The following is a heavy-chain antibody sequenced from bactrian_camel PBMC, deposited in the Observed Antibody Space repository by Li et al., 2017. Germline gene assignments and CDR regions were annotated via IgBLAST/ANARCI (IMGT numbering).Heavy chain of an antibody. CDR2: IYNGVA. J-gene: IGHJ4*01. V-gene: IGHV3S55*01. CDR3: AADYLCQLERNNWYY. CDR1: GDTTGRYC. Sequence: QLVESGGGSVQAGGSLILSCVGSGDTTGRYCIGWFRQIPDKEREGVATIYNGVAVYADSVKGRFTVSQGSTLGTQYLTMNSLKPDDTALYICAADYLCQLERNNWYYQGQGTQVTVS. D-gene: IGHD7*01.